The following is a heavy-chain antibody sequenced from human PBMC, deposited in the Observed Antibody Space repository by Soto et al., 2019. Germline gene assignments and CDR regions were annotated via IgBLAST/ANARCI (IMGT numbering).Heavy chain of an antibody. CDR2: MNPNSGNT. V-gene: IGHV1-8*01. CDR1: GYTFTSYD. D-gene: IGHD6-13*01. CDR3: ARSIYYSSSWYNWFDP. Sequence: ASVKVSCKASGYTFTSYDINWVRQATGQGLEWMGWMNPNSGNTGYAQKFQGRVTMTRNTSISTAYMELSSLRSEDTAVYYCARSIYYSSSWYNWFDPWGQGTLVTVSS. J-gene: IGHJ5*02.